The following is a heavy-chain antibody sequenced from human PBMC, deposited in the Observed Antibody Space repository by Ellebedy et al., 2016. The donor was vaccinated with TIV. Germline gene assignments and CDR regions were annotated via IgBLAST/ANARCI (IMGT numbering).Heavy chain of an antibody. CDR2: ISGSGGSA. CDR1: GFTFSSYS. V-gene: IGHV3-23*01. CDR3: ARDRVYCDGDCYFSYSYYGMDV. Sequence: PGGSLRLSCAASGFTFSSYSMSWVRQAPGKGLEWVSVISGSGGSAYYADSVKGRFTVSRDNSRNTLYLQMNSLRDEDTAVYSCARDRVYCDGDCYFSYSYYGMDVWGQGTTVTVSS. J-gene: IGHJ6*02. D-gene: IGHD2-21*02.